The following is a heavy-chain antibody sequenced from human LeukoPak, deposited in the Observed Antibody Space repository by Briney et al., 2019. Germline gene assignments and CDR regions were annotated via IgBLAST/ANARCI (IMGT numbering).Heavy chain of an antibody. CDR1: GGSFSGYY. J-gene: IGHJ4*02. D-gene: IGHD6-6*01. CDR2: INHSGST. CDR3: AREIPAAPYYFDY. Sequence: PSETLSLTCAVYGGSFSGYYWSWIRQPPGKGLEWIGEINHSGSTNYNPSLKRRVTISLDTSKKQFSLRLSSVTAADTAVYYCAREIPAAPYYFDYWGQGTLVTVSS. V-gene: IGHV4-34*01.